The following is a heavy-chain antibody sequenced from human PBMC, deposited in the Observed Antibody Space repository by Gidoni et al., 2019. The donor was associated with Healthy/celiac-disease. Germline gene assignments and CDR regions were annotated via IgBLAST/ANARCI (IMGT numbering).Heavy chain of an antibody. V-gene: IGHV3-21*01. CDR3: ARGANELYSSSPEDDGLDV. J-gene: IGHJ6*02. Sequence: EVQLVESGGGLVKPGGSLRLSCAASGFTFSSYSMNWVRQAPGKGLEWVSSISSSSSYIYYADSVKGRFTISRDNAKNSLYLQMNSLRAEDTAVYYCARGANELYSSSPEDDGLDVWGQGTTVTVSS. CDR2: ISSSSSYI. CDR1: GFTFSSYS. D-gene: IGHD6-6*01.